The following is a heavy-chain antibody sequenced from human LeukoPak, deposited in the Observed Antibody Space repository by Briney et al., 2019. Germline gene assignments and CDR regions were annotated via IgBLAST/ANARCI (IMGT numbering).Heavy chain of an antibody. V-gene: IGHV5-51*01. CDR1: GYSFTSYW. D-gene: IGHD2-21*02. CDR2: IYPGDSDT. J-gene: IGHJ4*02. CDR3: ARLSVTPHGWHVYYFDY. Sequence: GESLKISCKGSGYSFTSYWIGWVRQMPGKGLEWMGIIYPGDSDTRYSPSFQGQVTISADKSISTAYLQWSSLKASDTAMYYCARLSVTPHGWHVYYFDYWGTGTTVTVSS.